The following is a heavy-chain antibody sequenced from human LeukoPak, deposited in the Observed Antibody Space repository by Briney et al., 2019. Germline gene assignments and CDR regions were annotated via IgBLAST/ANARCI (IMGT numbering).Heavy chain of an antibody. Sequence: GGSLRLSCVGSGVTLSNYWMHWVRQAPGKGLVWVSRINSDGINTSYADSVKGRFTISRDNAKNSLYLQMNSLRAEDTAVYYCATRIAAAVNDAFDIWGQGTMVTVSS. J-gene: IGHJ3*02. D-gene: IGHD6-13*01. V-gene: IGHV3-74*01. CDR3: ATRIAAAVNDAFDI. CDR2: INSDGINT. CDR1: GVTLSNYW.